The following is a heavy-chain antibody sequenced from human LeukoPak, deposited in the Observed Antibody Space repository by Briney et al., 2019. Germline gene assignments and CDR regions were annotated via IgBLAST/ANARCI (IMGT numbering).Heavy chain of an antibody. CDR1: GYTFTGYY. Sequence: ASVKVSCKASGYTFTGYYMHWVRQAPGQGLEWMGWINPNSGGTNYAQKFQGRVTMTRDTSISTAYMELSRLRSDDTAVYYCARDGYTRVVPATTDYWGQGTLVTVSS. J-gene: IGHJ4*02. V-gene: IGHV1-2*02. D-gene: IGHD1-26*01. CDR3: ARDGYTRVVPATTDY. CDR2: INPNSGGT.